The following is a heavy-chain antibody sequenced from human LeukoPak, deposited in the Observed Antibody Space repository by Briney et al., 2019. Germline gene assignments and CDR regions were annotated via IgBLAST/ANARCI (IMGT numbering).Heavy chain of an antibody. V-gene: IGHV1-2*02. D-gene: IGHD4-23*01. CDR1: GYTFTGYY. J-gene: IGHJ4*02. CDR3: ARQYGGGTNDY. Sequence: ASVTVSCKASGYTFTGYYMHWVRQAPGQGLEWMGWINPNSGGTNYAQKFQGRVTLTRDTSISTAYMELSRLRSDDTAVYYCARQYGGGTNDYWGQGTLVTVSS. CDR2: INPNSGGT.